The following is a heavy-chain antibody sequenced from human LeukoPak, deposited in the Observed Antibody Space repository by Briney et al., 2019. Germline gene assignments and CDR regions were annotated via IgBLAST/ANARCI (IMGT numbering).Heavy chain of an antibody. CDR2: IYYSGST. CDR1: GGSISSSSYY. CDR3: ARLHADSYFFDH. D-gene: IGHD4-17*01. V-gene: IGHV4-39*07. Sequence: SETLSLTCTVSGGSISSSSYYWGWIRQPPGKGLEWIGSIYYSGSTYYNPSLKSRVTISVDTSKNQFSLKLSSVTAADTAVYYCARLHADSYFFDHWGQGSLVIVSS. J-gene: IGHJ4*02.